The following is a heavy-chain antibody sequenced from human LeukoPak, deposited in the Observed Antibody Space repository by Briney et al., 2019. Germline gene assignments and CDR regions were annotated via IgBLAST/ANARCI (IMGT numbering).Heavy chain of an antibody. CDR3: AREPFNSGWYGALFDS. V-gene: IGHV4-30-4*08. CDR2: INYSGGT. CDR1: GGSISSGNYY. J-gene: IGHJ4*02. D-gene: IGHD6-19*01. Sequence: PSQTLYLTCTVSGGSISSGNYYWTWLRQPPGKDLEWIGYINYSGGTYYNSPLKSRITMSVDTSKNQFSLKLSSVAAADTAVYYCAREPFNSGWYGALFDSWGQGTLVTVSS.